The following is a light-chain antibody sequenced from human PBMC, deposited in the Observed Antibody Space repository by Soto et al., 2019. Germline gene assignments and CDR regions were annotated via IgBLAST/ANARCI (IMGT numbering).Light chain of an antibody. CDR2: DGS. Sequence: DIQMTQSPSSLSASLGDRVTITCQASQAISNFLNWYQQKPGKAPKLLIYDGSNLETGVPPRFNASGSGSGFTFTISSLQPEDIGTYYCQQYYKLPPTFGGGTKVEIK. V-gene: IGKV1-33*01. CDR1: QAISNF. J-gene: IGKJ4*01. CDR3: QQYYKLPPT.